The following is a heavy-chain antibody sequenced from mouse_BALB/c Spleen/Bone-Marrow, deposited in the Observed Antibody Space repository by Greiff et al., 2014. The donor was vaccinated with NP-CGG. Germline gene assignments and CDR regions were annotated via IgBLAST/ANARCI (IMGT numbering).Heavy chain of an antibody. J-gene: IGHJ2*01. Sequence: SGPELVKSGTSVKISCKASGYTFTDYNMHCVKQSHGKSLEWIGYIYPFNGGTDYNQKFKSKATMTVDKSSSTEYVELRNLTSEDSAVYYCARSSYFDYWGQGTTLTVSS. CDR1: GYTFTDYN. CDR2: IYPFNGGT. CDR3: ARSSYFDY. V-gene: IGHV1S29*02. D-gene: IGHD1-1*01.